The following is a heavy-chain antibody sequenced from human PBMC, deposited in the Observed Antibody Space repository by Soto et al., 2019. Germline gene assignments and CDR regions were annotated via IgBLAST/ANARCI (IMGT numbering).Heavy chain of an antibody. CDR1: GGSISSSDSH. J-gene: IGHJ4*02. Sequence: QVQLQESGPGLVKPSQTLSLTCTVSGGSISSSDSHWSWIHQPPGAGLEWIGYIAYTGDTSYSPSLKSRLTISLDRSKNHFSLNLNSVTAADSAVYFCARDRTGTSEYDYWGQGTLVTVSS. CDR2: IAYTGDT. D-gene: IGHD1-1*01. CDR3: ARDRTGTSEYDY. V-gene: IGHV4-30-4*01.